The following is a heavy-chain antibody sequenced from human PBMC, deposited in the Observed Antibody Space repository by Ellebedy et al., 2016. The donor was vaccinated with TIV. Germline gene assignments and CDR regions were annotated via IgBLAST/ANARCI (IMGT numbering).Heavy chain of an antibody. CDR1: GFTFSDDY. J-gene: IGHJ4*02. CDR2: IRRRANGGTA. D-gene: IGHD3-16*01. V-gene: IGHV3-72*01. CDR3: VRDLGSWNPYDYNVDN. Sequence: GESLKISCAASGFTFSDDYMDWVRQAPGKGLEWVGFIRRRANGGTAEYAASVKGRFTISRDDSKNSLYLQMNSLKIEDTAVYYCVRDLGSWNPYDYNVDNWGRGTLVTVSS.